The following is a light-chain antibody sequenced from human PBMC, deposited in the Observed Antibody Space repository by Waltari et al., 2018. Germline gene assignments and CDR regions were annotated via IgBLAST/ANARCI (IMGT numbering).Light chain of an antibody. V-gene: IGLV2-14*03. Sequence: QPALTQPASVSGSPGQSVTISCTGTSSDVGSYNSVSWYQDHPGQGPKVILYDFSDRPSGVSARFFGSKSGNSASLTISGLQAEDEADYYCISQSSNNIVLFGGGTKVTVL. J-gene: IGLJ3*02. CDR2: DFS. CDR1: SSDVGSYNS. CDR3: ISQSSNNIVL.